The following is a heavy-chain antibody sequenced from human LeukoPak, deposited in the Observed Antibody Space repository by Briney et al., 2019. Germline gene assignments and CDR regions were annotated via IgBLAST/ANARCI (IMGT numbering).Heavy chain of an antibody. D-gene: IGHD3-10*01. Sequence: KTSETLSLTCAVYGGSFSGYYWSWIRQPPGKGLEWIGEINHSGSTNYNPSLKSRVTISVDTSKNQFSLKLSSVTAADTAVYYCARARGRSGTNDGGQGTLVTVSS. V-gene: IGHV4-34*01. CDR1: GGSFSGYY. CDR3: ARARGRSGTND. CDR2: INHSGST. J-gene: IGHJ4*02.